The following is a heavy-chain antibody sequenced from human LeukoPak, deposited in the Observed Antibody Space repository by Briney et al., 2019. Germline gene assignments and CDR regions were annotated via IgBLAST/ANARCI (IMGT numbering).Heavy chain of an antibody. J-gene: IGHJ4*02. CDR3: ARNFFKYGSGSFHDY. Sequence: PSETLSLTCSVSGFSISADFYWGWIRQSPGKGLEWIGSVLHSGSSHYNPSLKSRVTMAIDTSKNQVSLNLRSVTAADSAIYYCARNFFKYGSGSFHDYWGQGILVTVSS. D-gene: IGHD3-10*01. CDR1: GFSISADFY. V-gene: IGHV4-38-2*01. CDR2: VLHSGSS.